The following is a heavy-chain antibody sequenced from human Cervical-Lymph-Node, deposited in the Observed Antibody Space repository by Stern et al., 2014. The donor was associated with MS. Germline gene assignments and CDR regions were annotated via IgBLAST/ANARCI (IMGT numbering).Heavy chain of an antibody. CDR3: ARSPATPSGYDRFDY. CDR2: IFPRDSNT. D-gene: IGHD5-12*01. J-gene: IGHJ4*02. Sequence: MQLVQSGAEVKKPGESLKISCEASGYLFDDYWIGWVRQMSGRGLELVAIIFPRDSNTRYSPSVQGQGTISADQSIRPAYLQSGSLKPWDPAMFYCARSPATPSGYDRFDYWGQGALVTVSS. V-gene: IGHV5-51*03. CDR1: GYLFDDYW.